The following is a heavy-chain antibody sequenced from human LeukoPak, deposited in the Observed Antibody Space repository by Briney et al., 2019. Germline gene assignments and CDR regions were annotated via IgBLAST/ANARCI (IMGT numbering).Heavy chain of an antibody. Sequence: GGSLRLSCAASGFAFSDYFMHWVRQSPEKGLVWVSDIHPHGRYAAYADSVRGRFTISRDDAKNTLYLRMNSLTSEDTAVYYCVRGTNDWKGLDYWGQGTLVTASS. V-gene: IGHV3-74*03. CDR1: GFAFSDYF. J-gene: IGHJ4*02. D-gene: IGHD1-1*01. CDR2: IHPHGRYA. CDR3: VRGTNDWKGLDY.